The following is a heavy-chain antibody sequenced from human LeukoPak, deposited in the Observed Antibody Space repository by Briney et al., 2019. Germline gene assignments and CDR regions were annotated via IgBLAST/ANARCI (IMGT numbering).Heavy chain of an antibody. V-gene: IGHV4-39*01. J-gene: IGHJ1*01. CDR2: IYYSGRT. Sequence: SETLSLTCTIFGDSVSGSDSYWDWIRQPPGKGLEWIGTIYYSGRTYYSPSLKSRVTLSVDMSNNQFSLTPSSGTAADTALYFCARRRYYDSSGYLEWGQGTLVTVSS. D-gene: IGHD3-22*01. CDR3: ARRRYYDSSGYLE. CDR1: GDSVSGSDSY.